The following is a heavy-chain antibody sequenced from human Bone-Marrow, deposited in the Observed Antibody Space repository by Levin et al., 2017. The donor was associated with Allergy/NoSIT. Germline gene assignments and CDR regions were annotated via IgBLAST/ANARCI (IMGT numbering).Heavy chain of an antibody. CDR1: GGSFSGYY. J-gene: IGHJ4*02. CDR3: ASEEVVVVVAATRPIDY. V-gene: IGHV4-34*01. D-gene: IGHD2-15*01. Sequence: SETLSLTCAVYGGSFSGYYWSWIRQPPGKGLEWIGEINHSGSTNYNPSLKSRVTISVDTSKNQFSLKLSSVTAADTAVYYCASEEVVVVVAATRPIDYWGQGTLVTVSS. CDR2: INHSGST.